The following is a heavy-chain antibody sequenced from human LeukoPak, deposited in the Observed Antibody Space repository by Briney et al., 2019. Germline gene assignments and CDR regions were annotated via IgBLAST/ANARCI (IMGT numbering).Heavy chain of an antibody. D-gene: IGHD2-21*02. CDR1: GYTFATYF. CDR3: ARATYCGSDCYFNFDY. CDR2: IKPNSGVT. J-gene: IGHJ4*02. Sequence: ASVKVSCKTSGYTFATYFIHWVRQAPGQGLEWMGYIKPNSGVTNYAQKFRGRVTMTWDTSISTAYIELSGLTSDDTAIYYCARATYCGSDCYFNFDYWGQGTLVTVSS. V-gene: IGHV1-2*02.